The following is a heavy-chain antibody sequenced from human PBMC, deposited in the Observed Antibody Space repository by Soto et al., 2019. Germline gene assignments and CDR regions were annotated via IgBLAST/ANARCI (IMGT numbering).Heavy chain of an antibody. CDR3: ARDPDAFDI. J-gene: IGHJ3*02. CDR1: GFTFSSYA. Sequence: PGGSLRLSCAASGFTFSSYAMSWVRQAPGKGLDWVSIIYSGDSTYYTDSVKGRFTISRDNSKNTLYLQMNSLRVEDTAVYYCARDPDAFDIWGQGTMVTVSS. CDR2: IYSGDST. V-gene: IGHV3-53*01.